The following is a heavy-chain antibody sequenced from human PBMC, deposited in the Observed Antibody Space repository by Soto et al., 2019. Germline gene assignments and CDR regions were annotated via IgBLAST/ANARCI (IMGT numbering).Heavy chain of an antibody. CDR1: GYSFTNYW. V-gene: IGHV5-51*01. D-gene: IGHD1-26*01. CDR2: IYPGYSDT. J-gene: IGHJ3*01. CDR3: ARRRSGSFGPDVFDV. Sequence: EVQLVQSGAEVKKPGESLKISCKGSGYSFTNYWIGWVRQMPGKGLEWMGVIYPGYSDTRYSPSLQGQVTISADKSIRTAYLQWSSLKASDTAMDYCARRRSGSFGPDVFDVWGQGTMVTFSS.